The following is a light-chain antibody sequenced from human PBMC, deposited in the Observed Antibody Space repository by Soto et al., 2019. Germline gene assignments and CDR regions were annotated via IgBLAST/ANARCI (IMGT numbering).Light chain of an antibody. J-gene: IGKJ2*01. V-gene: IGKV3-15*01. Sequence: EIVMTQSPATLSLSPGERATLSCRASQSVSSNLAWYQQKPGQAPRLLIYGASTRATGIPARFSGSGSGTEFTLTISSLQSEDVAVYYCQQYNNWPPSTFGQGTKLEIK. CDR2: GAS. CDR1: QSVSSN. CDR3: QQYNNWPPST.